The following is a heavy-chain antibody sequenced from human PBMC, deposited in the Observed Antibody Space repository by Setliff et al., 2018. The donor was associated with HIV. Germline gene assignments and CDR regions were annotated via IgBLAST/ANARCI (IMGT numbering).Heavy chain of an antibody. CDR3: AKAGGGILYFYYMDV. J-gene: IGHJ6*03. V-gene: IGHV3-23*01. D-gene: IGHD2-15*01. CDR2: ISGRGTNT. Sequence: PEGSLRLSCAASGFTFSNFAINWVRQAPGKGLEWVSTISGRGTNTYYADSVKGRFTISRDNSKNTLSLQLNSLTAEDSAVYYCAKAGGGILYFYYMDVWGKGTTVTVSS. CDR1: GFTFSNFA.